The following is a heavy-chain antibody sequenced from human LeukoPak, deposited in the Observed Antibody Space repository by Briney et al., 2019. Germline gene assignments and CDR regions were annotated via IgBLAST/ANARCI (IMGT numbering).Heavy chain of an antibody. CDR3: AKRPRGNYLDPFDY. V-gene: IGHV3-23*01. J-gene: IGHJ4*02. CDR1: GLTFSSYA. Sequence: GGSLRLSCAASGLTFSSYAMSWVRQAPGKGLEWVSGISGSGGSTYYADSAKGRFTISRDNSTNRLYLQMNSLRAEDTAVYYCAKRPRGNYLDPFDYWGQGTLVTVSS. D-gene: IGHD3-10*01. CDR2: ISGSGGST.